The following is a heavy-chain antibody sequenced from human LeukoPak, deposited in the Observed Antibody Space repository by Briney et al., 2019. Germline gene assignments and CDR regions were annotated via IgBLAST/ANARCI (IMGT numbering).Heavy chain of an antibody. CDR3: ARDHGTADYFDY. Sequence: GASVKVSCKASGGTFSSYAISWVRQAPGQGLEWMGGIIPIFGTANYAQRFQGRVTITADESTSTAYMELSSLRSEDTAEYYCARDHGTADYFDYWGQGTLVTVSS. J-gene: IGHJ4*02. V-gene: IGHV1-69*13. CDR1: GGTFSSYA. CDR2: IIPIFGTA.